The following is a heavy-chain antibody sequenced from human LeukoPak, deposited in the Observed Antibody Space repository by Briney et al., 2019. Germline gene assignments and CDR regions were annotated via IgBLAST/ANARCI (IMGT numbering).Heavy chain of an antibody. CDR1: GFTLNNAW. D-gene: IGHD3-22*01. Sequence: GGSLRLSCAASGFTLNNAWMSWVRQAPGKGLEWVSAISGSGGSTYYADSVKGRFTISRDNSKNTLYLQMNSLRAEDTAVYYCAKHPTYYYDSSGYYGYFDYWGQGTLVTVSS. V-gene: IGHV3-23*01. J-gene: IGHJ4*02. CDR2: ISGSGGST. CDR3: AKHPTYYYDSSGYYGYFDY.